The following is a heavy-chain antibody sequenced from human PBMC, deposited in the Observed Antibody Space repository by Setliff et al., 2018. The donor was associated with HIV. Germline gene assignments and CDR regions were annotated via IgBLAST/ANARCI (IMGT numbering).Heavy chain of an antibody. D-gene: IGHD1-26*01. CDR3: ARGRGSY. CDR2: VFHSGST. J-gene: IGHJ4*02. V-gene: IGHV4-38-2*02. Sequence: SETLSLTCTVSGASISSHYWGWIRQPPGKGLEWIGSVFHSGSTYYNPSLKSRVTMSLDTSKNQFSLKLSSVTAADTAMYYCARGRGSYWGQGTLVTVSS. CDR1: GASISSHY.